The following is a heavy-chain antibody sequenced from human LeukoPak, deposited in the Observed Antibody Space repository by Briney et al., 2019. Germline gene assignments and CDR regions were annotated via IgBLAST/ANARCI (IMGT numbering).Heavy chain of an antibody. CDR3: AIDYYGDYALDY. J-gene: IGHJ4*02. V-gene: IGHV3-21*01. Sequence: GGSLRLSCAASGFTFSSYSMNWVRQAPGKGLEWVSSISSSSYIYYADSVKGRFTISRDNAKNSLYLQMNSLRAEDTAVYHCAIDYYGDYALDYWGQGTPVTVSS. CDR2: ISSSSYI. D-gene: IGHD4-17*01. CDR1: GFTFSSYS.